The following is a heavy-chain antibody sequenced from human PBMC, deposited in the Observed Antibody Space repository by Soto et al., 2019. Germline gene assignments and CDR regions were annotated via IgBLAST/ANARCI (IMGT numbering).Heavy chain of an antibody. CDR1: GYTFTGYG. Sequence: GASVKVSCKASGYTFTGYGISWVRQAPGQGLEWMGWISAYNGNTNYAQKLQGRVTMTTDTSTSTAYMELRSLRSDDTAVYYCARDSGYDYYYYGMDVWGQGTTVTVSS. CDR2: ISAYNGNT. D-gene: IGHD5-12*01. J-gene: IGHJ6*02. CDR3: ARDSGYDYYYYGMDV. V-gene: IGHV1-18*01.